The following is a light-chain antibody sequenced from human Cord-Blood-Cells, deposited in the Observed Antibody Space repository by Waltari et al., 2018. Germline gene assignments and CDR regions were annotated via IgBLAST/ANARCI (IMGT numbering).Light chain of an antibody. J-gene: IGKJ4*01. CDR3: QQSYSTPQLT. Sequence: DIQMTQSPSSLSASVGDRVTITCQASQDISSYLNWYQQKPGKAPKLLIYAASSLQSGVPSRFSGSGSGTDFTLTISSLQPEDFATYYCQQSYSTPQLTFGGGTKVEIK. V-gene: IGKV1-39*01. CDR2: AAS. CDR1: QDISSY.